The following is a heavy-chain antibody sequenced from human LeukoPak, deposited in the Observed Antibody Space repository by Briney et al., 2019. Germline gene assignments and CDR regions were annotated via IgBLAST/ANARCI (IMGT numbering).Heavy chain of an antibody. CDR1: GFTFSSYA. D-gene: IGHD6-13*01. CDR3: AKVGGSSWFGFDY. Sequence: GGSLRLSCAASGFTFSSYAMHWVRQAPGKGLEWVAVISYDGSNKYYADSVKGRFTISRDNSKNTLYLQMNSLRAEDTAVYYCAKVGGSSWFGFDYWGQGTLVTVSS. V-gene: IGHV3-30-3*01. CDR2: ISYDGSNK. J-gene: IGHJ4*02.